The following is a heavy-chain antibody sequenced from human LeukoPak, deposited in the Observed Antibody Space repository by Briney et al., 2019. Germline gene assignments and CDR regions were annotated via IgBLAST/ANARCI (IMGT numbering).Heavy chain of an antibody. CDR3: ARVGPGLGSGSRTFDY. CDR2: INHSRST. CDR1: GGSFSGYY. J-gene: IGHJ4*02. D-gene: IGHD3-10*02. V-gene: IGHV4-34*01. Sequence: PSETLSLTCAVYGGSFSGYYWSWIRQPPGKGLEWIGEINHSRSTNYNPSLKSRVTISVDTSKNQFSLKLSSVTAADTAVYYCARVGPGLGSGSRTFDYWGQGTLVTVSS.